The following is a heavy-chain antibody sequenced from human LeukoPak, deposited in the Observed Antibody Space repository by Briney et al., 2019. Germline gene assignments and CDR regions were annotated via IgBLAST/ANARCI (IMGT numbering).Heavy chain of an antibody. CDR3: AGGYYDSSGYLISYNWFDP. CDR1: GGSISHYY. Sequence: SETLSLTCTVSGGSISHYYWSWIRQPPGKGLEWIGYIYCSGSTNYNPSLKSRVTISVDTSKNQFSLKLSSVTAADTAVYYCAGGYYDSSGYLISYNWFDPWGQGTLVTVSS. CDR2: IYCSGST. D-gene: IGHD3-22*01. V-gene: IGHV4-59*01. J-gene: IGHJ5*02.